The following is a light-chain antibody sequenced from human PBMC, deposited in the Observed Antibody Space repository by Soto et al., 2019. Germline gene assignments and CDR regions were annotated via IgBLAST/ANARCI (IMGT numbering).Light chain of an antibody. Sequence: IQMTQSQSSLSASVGDRVTITCRASQGIISALAWYQQKPGKAPKLLIYDASSLESGVPSRFSATVSGTEFSLTITSLQPEDFATYYCQQLFDSPITFGQGTRLEIK. CDR2: DAS. J-gene: IGKJ5*01. V-gene: IGKV1D-13*01. CDR1: QGIISA. CDR3: QQLFDSPIT.